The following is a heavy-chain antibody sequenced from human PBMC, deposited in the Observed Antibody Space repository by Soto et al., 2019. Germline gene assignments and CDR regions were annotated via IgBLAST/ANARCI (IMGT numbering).Heavy chain of an antibody. CDR1: GYSFTIYC. CDR2: IYPGDSDT. J-gene: IGHJ3*02. V-gene: IGHV5-51*01. D-gene: IGHD2-2*01. CDR3: ARRSVPAGAFDI. Sequence: GESLKISCKGSGYSFTIYCIGWVLQMPGKGLEWMGIIYPGDSDTRYSPSFQGQVTISADKSISTAYLQWSSLKASDTAMYYCARRSVPAGAFDIWGQGTMVTVSS.